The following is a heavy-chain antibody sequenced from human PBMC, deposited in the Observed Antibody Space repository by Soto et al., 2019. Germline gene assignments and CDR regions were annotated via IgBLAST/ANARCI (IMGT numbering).Heavy chain of an antibody. CDR3: ANGHFDY. Sequence: GGSLRLSCAASGFTFSSYGMHWVRQAPGKGLEWVAVISYDGSNKYYADSVKGRFTISRDNSKNTLYLQMNSLRAEDTAVYYCANGHFDYWGQGTLVTVSS. CDR1: GFTFSSYG. J-gene: IGHJ4*02. V-gene: IGHV3-30*18. CDR2: ISYDGSNK.